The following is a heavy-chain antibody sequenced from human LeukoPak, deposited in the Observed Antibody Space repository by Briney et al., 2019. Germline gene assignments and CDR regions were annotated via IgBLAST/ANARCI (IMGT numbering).Heavy chain of an antibody. D-gene: IGHD2-2*01. V-gene: IGHV3-15*01. CDR1: GFTFSNAW. CDR2: IKSKTDGGTT. CDR3: TTWPAAHLKFDY. J-gene: IGHJ4*02. Sequence: GGSLRLSCAASGFTFSNAWMSWVRQAPGKGLEWVGRIKSKTDGGTTDYAAPVKGTFTISRDDSKNTLYLRMNSLKTEDTAVYYCTTWPAAHLKFDYWGQGTLVTVSS.